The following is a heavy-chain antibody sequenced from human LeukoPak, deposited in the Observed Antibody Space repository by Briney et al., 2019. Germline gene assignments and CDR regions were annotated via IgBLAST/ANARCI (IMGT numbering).Heavy chain of an antibody. CDR3: ARERNGITGSYDY. CDR1: GGSISSYY. CDR2: IYYSGST. D-gene: IGHD1-20*01. J-gene: IGHJ4*02. V-gene: IGHV4-59*01. Sequence: SETLSLTCTVSGGSISSYYWSWIRQPPGKGLEWIGYIYYSGSTNYNPSLKSRVTISVDTSKNQFSLKLSSVTAADTAVYYCARERNGITGSYDYWGQGTLVIVSS.